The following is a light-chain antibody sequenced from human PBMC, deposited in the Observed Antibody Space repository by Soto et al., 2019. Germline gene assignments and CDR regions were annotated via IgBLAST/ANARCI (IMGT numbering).Light chain of an antibody. CDR3: SSYEGSNNLL. CDR1: SSDVGGYSY. V-gene: IGLV2-8*01. J-gene: IGLJ2*01. Sequence: QSVLTQPPSASGSPGQSVTISCTGTSSDVGGYSYVSWYQQHPGKAPKLMIYEVSKRPSGVPDRFSGSESGNTAFLTVSGLQAEDEADYYCSSYEGSNNLLFGGGTKLTVL. CDR2: EVS.